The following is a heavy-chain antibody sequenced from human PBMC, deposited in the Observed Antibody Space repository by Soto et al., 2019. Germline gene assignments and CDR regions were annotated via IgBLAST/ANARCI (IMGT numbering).Heavy chain of an antibody. D-gene: IGHD2-21*01. J-gene: IGHJ3*01. V-gene: IGHV1-18*01. CDR1: GYSFTSKS. CDR3: ARDRYVGNCCDAFDV. CDR2: ISPYNGRT. Sequence: QAQLVQSGAEVKKPGTSVKISCKASGYSFTSKSLVWVRQAPGHGLEWVGWISPYNGRTEYAKNVQGRVSMTRDTSTSTAHMELRSLTSEDTAVYYRARDRYVGNCCDAFDVWGQGTMVIVSS.